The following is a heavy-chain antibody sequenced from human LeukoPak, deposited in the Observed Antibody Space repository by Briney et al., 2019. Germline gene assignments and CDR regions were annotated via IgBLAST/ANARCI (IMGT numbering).Heavy chain of an antibody. J-gene: IGHJ4*02. CDR2: ISYDGSNK. D-gene: IGHD1-26*01. Sequence: GGSLRLSCAASGFTFSSYAMHWVRQAPGKGLEWVAVISYDGSNKYYADSVKGRFTISRDNSKNTLYLQMNSLRAEDTAVYYCSRDGPWERVDFDHWGQGTLVTVSS. CDR3: SRDGPWERVDFDH. V-gene: IGHV3-30-3*01. CDR1: GFTFSSYA.